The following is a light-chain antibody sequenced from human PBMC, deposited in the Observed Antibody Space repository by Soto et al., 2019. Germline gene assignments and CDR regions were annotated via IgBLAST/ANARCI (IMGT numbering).Light chain of an antibody. Sequence: EIVMTQSPATLSVSPGERATLSCRASQSVNSNYLAWYQQKPGQAPRLLIYGISKRATDIPDRFSGSGSGTEFTLTISSLQPEDFATYYCQQHGQWPITFGQGTKV. CDR2: GIS. CDR3: QQHGQWPIT. CDR1: QSVNSN. V-gene: IGKV3D-15*01. J-gene: IGKJ1*01.